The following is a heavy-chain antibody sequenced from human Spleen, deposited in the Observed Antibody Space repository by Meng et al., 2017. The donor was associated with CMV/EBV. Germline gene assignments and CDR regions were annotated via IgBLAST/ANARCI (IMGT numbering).Heavy chain of an antibody. CDR3: ARVEGGGSYDY. CDR1: GFTFSSYT. J-gene: IGHJ4*02. D-gene: IGHD1-26*01. V-gene: IGHV3-21*01. CDR2: ISSSSSYR. Sequence: LSCAASGFTFSSYTMDWVRQAPGKGLEWVSSISSSSSYRYYADSVKGRFSISRDNAKNSLSLQMNSLRAEDTAVYYCARVEGGGSYDYWGQGTLVTVSS.